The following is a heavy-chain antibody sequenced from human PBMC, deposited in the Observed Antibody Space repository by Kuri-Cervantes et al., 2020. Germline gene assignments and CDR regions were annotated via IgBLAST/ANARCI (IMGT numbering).Heavy chain of an antibody. V-gene: IGHV3-33*01. CDR3: ASSKRSITPFDY. Sequence: LSLTCAASGFTFSSYGMHWVRQAPGKGLEWVAVIWYDGSNKYYADSVKGRFTISRDNSKNTLYLQMNSLRAEDTAVYYCASSKRSITPFDYWGQGTLVTVSS. CDR2: IWYDGSNK. D-gene: IGHD2-15*01. J-gene: IGHJ4*02. CDR1: GFTFSSYG.